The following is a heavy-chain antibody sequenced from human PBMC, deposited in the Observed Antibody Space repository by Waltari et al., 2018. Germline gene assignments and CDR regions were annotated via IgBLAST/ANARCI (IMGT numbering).Heavy chain of an antibody. Sequence: EVQLVETGGGLIQPEGSLRLSCAASGFTVSGNYMAWVRQAPGKGLEWVSTIYSGGDRHYADSVACRFTISRDSSKNTLFLQMNNLRADDTAVYYCASLGAAVYYSMGVWGQGTTVTVSS. V-gene: IGHV3-53*02. CDR3: ASLGAAVYYSMGV. CDR2: IYSGGDR. J-gene: IGHJ6*02. CDR1: GFTVSGNY. D-gene: IGHD6-13*01.